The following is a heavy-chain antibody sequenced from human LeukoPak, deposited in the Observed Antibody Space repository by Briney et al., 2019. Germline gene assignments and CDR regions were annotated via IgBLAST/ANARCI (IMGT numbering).Heavy chain of an antibody. J-gene: IGHJ3*02. CDR2: IPSDGGTK. Sequence: GRSLRLSCAASGFTFSTYAMHWVRQAPGKGLEWMALIPSDGGTKYYTDSVKGRFTISRDNSKNTLYLQMNGLRVEDTAVYYCAKGLHSGSYLDALDIWGQGTMVTVFS. CDR3: AKGLHSGSYLDALDI. V-gene: IGHV3-30*02. D-gene: IGHD1-26*01. CDR1: GFTFSTYA.